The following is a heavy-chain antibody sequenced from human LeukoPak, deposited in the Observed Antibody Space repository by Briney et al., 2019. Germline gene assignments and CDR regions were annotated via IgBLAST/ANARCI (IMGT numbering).Heavy chain of an antibody. J-gene: IGHJ4*02. CDR3: ARVRASGGDYHFDY. Sequence: SETLSLTCTVSGGSISSYYWSWVRQPPGKGVEWIGYIYYSGSTNYNPSLKSRVTISVDTSKNQFSLKLSSVTAADTAVYYCARVRASGGDYHFDYWGQGTLVTVSS. V-gene: IGHV4-59*01. CDR1: GGSISSYY. D-gene: IGHD4-17*01. CDR2: IYYSGST.